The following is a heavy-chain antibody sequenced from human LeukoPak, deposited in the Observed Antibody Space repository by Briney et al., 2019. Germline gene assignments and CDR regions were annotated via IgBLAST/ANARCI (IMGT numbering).Heavy chain of an antibody. CDR3: ARVARDYYGSGSISY. V-gene: IGHV4-61*01. CDR2: IYYSGST. J-gene: IGHJ4*02. Sequence: SETLSLTCTVSGGSVSSGSYYWSWIRQPPGKGLEWIGYIYYSGSTNYNLSLKSRVTISVDTSKNQFSLKLSSVTAADTAVYYCARVARDYYGSGSISYWGQGTLVTVSS. D-gene: IGHD3-10*01. CDR1: GGSVSSGSYY.